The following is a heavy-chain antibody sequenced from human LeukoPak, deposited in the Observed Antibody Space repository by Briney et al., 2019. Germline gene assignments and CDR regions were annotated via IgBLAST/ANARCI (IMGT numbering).Heavy chain of an antibody. J-gene: IGHJ4*02. CDR1: GGTFNSYT. V-gene: IGHV1-69*02. D-gene: IGHD1-26*01. CDR2: IIPILGIP. Sequence: SVKVSCKASGGTFNSYTINWVRQAPGQGLEWMGKIIPILGIPNYAQKFQGRVTITADKSTSTAHMELSSLRSEDTAVYYCARGGGSLDYWGQGTLVTVSS. CDR3: ARGGGSLDY.